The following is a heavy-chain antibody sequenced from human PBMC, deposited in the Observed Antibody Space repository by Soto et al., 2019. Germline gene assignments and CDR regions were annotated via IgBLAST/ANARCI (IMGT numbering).Heavy chain of an antibody. CDR2: INPSGGST. Sequence: GASVKVSCKASGYTFTSYYMHWVRQAPGQGLEWMGIINPSGGSTSYAQKFQGRVTMTRDTSTSTVYMELSSLRSEDTAAYYCARAYTVVIFDYWGQGTLVTVSS. V-gene: IGHV1-46*01. J-gene: IGHJ4*02. D-gene: IGHD2-15*01. CDR1: GYTFTSYY. CDR3: ARAYTVVIFDY.